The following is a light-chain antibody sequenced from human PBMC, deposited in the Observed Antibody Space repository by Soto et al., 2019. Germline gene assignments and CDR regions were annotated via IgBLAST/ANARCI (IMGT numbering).Light chain of an antibody. J-gene: IGKJ4*01. V-gene: IGKV3-20*01. Sequence: DIVLTQSPGTLSLSPGERATLSCRASQGVTSSYLAWYQQKPGQAPRLLIYGASIRATGLPDRFSGSGSGTDFTLTISRLEPEDFAMYYCQQHDSSPHTFGGGTKVEIK. CDR2: GAS. CDR3: QQHDSSPHT. CDR1: QGVTSSY.